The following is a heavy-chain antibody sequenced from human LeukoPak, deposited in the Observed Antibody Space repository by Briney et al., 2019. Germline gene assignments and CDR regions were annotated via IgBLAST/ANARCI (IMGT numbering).Heavy chain of an antibody. Sequence: ASVKVSCKASGYTFTSYYMHWVRQAPGQGLEWMGIINPSGGSTSYAQKFQGRVTMTRDMSTSTVYMELSSLRSEDTAVYYCARDALLLWFGELRPAFDYWGQGTLVTVSS. V-gene: IGHV1-46*01. CDR3: ARDALLLWFGELRPAFDY. J-gene: IGHJ4*02. D-gene: IGHD3-10*01. CDR1: GYTFTSYY. CDR2: INPSGGST.